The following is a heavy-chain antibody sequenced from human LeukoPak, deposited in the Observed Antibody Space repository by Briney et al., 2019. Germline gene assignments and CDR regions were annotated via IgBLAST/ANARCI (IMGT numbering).Heavy chain of an antibody. V-gene: IGHV1-18*01. CDR1: GYTFSNYN. CDR2: ISADNGNT. CDR3: ARVGQLLWFGELSHYFDY. Sequence: ASVKVSCKASGYTFSNYNINWVRQAAGQGLEWMGWISADNGNTNYSQKLQGRVTMTTDTSTSTAYMELRSLRSDDTAVYYCARVGQLLWFGELSHYFDYWGQGTLVTVSS. J-gene: IGHJ4*02. D-gene: IGHD3-10*01.